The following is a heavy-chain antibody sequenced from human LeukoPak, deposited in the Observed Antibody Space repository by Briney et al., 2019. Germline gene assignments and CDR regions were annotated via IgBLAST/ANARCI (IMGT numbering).Heavy chain of an antibody. D-gene: IGHD5-12*01. CDR1: GYTFTSYG. CDR3: ARGKVDIVATGPLDY. Sequence: GASVKVSCKASGYTFTSYGISWVRQAPGQGLEWMGIINPSGGSTSYAQKFQGRVTMTRDTSTSTVYMELSSLRSEDTAVYYCARGKVDIVATGPLDYWGQGTLVTVSS. V-gene: IGHV1-46*01. J-gene: IGHJ4*02. CDR2: INPSGGST.